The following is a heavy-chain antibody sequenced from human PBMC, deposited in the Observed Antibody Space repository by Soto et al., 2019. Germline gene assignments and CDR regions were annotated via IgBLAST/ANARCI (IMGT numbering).Heavy chain of an antibody. CDR3: ARKYSSSWSQYYFDY. Sequence: SETLSLTCAVYGGSFSGYYWSWIRQPPGKGLEWIGEINHSGSTNYNPSLKSRVTISVDTSKNQFSLKLSSVTAADTAVYYCARKYSSSWSQYYFDYWGQGTLVTVSS. CDR2: INHSGST. J-gene: IGHJ4*02. D-gene: IGHD6-13*01. V-gene: IGHV4-34*01. CDR1: GGSFSGYY.